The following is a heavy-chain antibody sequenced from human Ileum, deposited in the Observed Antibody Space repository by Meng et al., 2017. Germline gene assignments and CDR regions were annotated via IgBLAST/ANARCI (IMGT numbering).Heavy chain of an antibody. V-gene: IGHV4-61*08. Sequence: QVQLQESGPGLVRPSGTLSLICAFSGGSVSSSGYQWGWIRQPPGKGLEWIGYASTNYNPSLKSRVTISVDTSKNQFSLKLTSVTAADTAVYYCARDHWGSLDYWGQGVLVTVSS. D-gene: IGHD7-27*01. J-gene: IGHJ4*02. CDR1: GGSVSSSGYQ. CDR3: ARDHWGSLDY. CDR2: AST.